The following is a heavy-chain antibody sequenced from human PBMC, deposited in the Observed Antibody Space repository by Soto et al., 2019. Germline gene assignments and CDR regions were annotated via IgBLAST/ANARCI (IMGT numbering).Heavy chain of an antibody. CDR2: IIPIFGTA. CDR3: ARDSPNSSGWPHSYYGMDV. CDR1: GGTFSSYA. Sequence: SVKVSCKASGGTFSSYAISWVRQAPGQGLEWMGGIIPIFGTANYAQKFQGRVTITADESTSTAYMELSSLRSEDTAVYYCARDSPNSSGWPHSYYGMDVWGQGTTVTVSS. J-gene: IGHJ6*02. V-gene: IGHV1-69*13. D-gene: IGHD6-19*01.